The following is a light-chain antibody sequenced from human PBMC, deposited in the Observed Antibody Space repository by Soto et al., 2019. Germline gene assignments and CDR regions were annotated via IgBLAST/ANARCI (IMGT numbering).Light chain of an antibody. Sequence: QSSLAQPASVSGSPGQPITISCTRTSSDVGSYNLVSWYQQHPGKAPKLMIYEGSKRPSGVSNRLSGSKSGNTASLTISGLQAEDEADYYCCSYAGSRYVFGTGTKVTVL. CDR2: EGS. J-gene: IGLJ1*01. CDR1: SSDVGSYNL. CDR3: CSYAGSRYV. V-gene: IGLV2-23*01.